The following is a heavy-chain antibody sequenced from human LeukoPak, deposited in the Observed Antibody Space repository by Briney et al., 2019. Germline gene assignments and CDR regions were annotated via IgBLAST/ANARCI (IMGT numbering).Heavy chain of an antibody. CDR2: INWNGGST. Sequence: GGSLRLSCAAPGFTFDDYGMSWVRQAPGKGLEWVSGINWNGGSTGYADSVKGRFTISRDNAKNSLYLQMNSLRAEDTALYYCARVNYYYDSSGSYEFDYWGQGTLVTVSS. CDR3: ARVNYYYDSSGSYEFDY. V-gene: IGHV3-20*04. CDR1: GFTFDDYG. D-gene: IGHD3-22*01. J-gene: IGHJ4*02.